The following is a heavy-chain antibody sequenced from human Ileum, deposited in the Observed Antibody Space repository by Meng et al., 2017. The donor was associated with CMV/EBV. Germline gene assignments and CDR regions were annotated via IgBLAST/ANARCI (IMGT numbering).Heavy chain of an antibody. CDR1: SISSSNW. J-gene: IGHJ4*02. Sequence: SISSSNWCSWVRQPPGKGLEWIEEIYRSGSTNYNPSLTSRVTISVDKSKNQFSLKLSSVTAADTAVYYCARLLVDIVVVPAATFFDYWGQGTLVTVSS. V-gene: IGHV4-4*02. CDR3: ARLLVDIVVVPAATFFDY. CDR2: IYRSGST. D-gene: IGHD2-2*03.